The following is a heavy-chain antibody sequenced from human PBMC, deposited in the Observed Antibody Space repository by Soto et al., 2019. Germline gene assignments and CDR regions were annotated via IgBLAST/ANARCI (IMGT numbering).Heavy chain of an antibody. Sequence: QMQLVESGGGVVQPGRSLRLSCAASGFTFRSYGIHWARQAPGKGLEWVALIWVDGSKKYYVDSVKGRFAVSRDNSKNTLYLQMNSLRVEDTAVYYCARDRLVPYVYGMDVWGQGTTVTVSS. J-gene: IGHJ6*02. V-gene: IGHV3-33*01. CDR1: GFTFRSYG. CDR3: ARDRLVPYVYGMDV. CDR2: IWVDGSKK. D-gene: IGHD2-2*01.